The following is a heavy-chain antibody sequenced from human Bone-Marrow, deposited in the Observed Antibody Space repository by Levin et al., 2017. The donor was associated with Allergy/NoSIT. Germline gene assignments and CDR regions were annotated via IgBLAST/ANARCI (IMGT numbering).Heavy chain of an antibody. CDR2: ISTSSSII. Sequence: SGGSLRLSCAGSGFTFSTYEMNWVRQAPGKGLEWVSYISTSSSIINYADSVKGRFTISRDNAKNSLYLQMNSLRAEDTAVYYCARDWGAGSYGFWGNDAFDIWGQGTMVTVSS. D-gene: IGHD3-3*01. CDR3: ARDWGAGSYGFWGNDAFDI. V-gene: IGHV3-48*03. J-gene: IGHJ3*02. CDR1: GFTFSTYE.